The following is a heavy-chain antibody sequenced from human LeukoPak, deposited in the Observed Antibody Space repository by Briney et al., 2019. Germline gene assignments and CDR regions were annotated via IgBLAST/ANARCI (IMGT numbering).Heavy chain of an antibody. V-gene: IGHV1-46*01. CDR3: ASDRGGITIFGVVTGGHYFDY. Sequence: ASVKVSCKASGYTFTSYYMHWVRQAPGQGLEWMGIINPSGGSTSYAQKFQGRVTMTRDTSTSTVYMELSSLRSEDTAVYYCASDRGGITIFGVVTGGHYFDYWGQGTLVTVSS. J-gene: IGHJ4*02. CDR1: GYTFTSYY. CDR2: INPSGGST. D-gene: IGHD3-3*01.